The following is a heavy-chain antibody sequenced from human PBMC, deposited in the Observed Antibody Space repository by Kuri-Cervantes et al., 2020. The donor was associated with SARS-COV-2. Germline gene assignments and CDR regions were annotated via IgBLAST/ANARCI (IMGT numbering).Heavy chain of an antibody. Sequence: GESLKISCAASGFTVSSNYTSWVRQAPGKGLEWVSVIYSCGSTYYADSVKGRFTISRDNSKNTLYLQMNSLRAEDTAVYYCARWGCSSTSCYRGYYYGMDVWGQGTTVTVSS. J-gene: IGHJ6*02. CDR1: GFTVSSNY. V-gene: IGHV3-66*03. D-gene: IGHD2-2*01. CDR2: IYSCGST. CDR3: ARWGCSSTSCYRGYYYGMDV.